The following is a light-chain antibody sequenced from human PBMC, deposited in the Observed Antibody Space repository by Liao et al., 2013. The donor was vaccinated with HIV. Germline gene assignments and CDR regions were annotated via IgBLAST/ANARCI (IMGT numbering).Light chain of an antibody. CDR3: QAWDSSTVI. V-gene: IGLV3-1*01. CDR1: DLGKKY. CDR2: QDT. Sequence: SFELTQPPSVSVSPGQTASITCSGDDLGKKYTSWYQQQPGRSPVLVIYQDTKRPSGIPERFSGSNSGNTATLTISGAQAMDEADYYCQAWDSSTVIYGGGTKLTVL. J-gene: IGLJ2*01.